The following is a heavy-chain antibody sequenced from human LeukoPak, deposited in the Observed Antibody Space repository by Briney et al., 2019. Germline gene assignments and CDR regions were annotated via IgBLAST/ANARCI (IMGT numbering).Heavy chain of an antibody. D-gene: IGHD6-13*01. CDR3: ARTSSSWL. J-gene: IGHJ4*02. CDR1: GASINSYY. V-gene: IGHV4-59*01. Sequence: PSETLSLTCTVSGASINSYYWSWIRQPPGKGLEWIGCIYDSGSTDYNPSLKSRVTISADTSMNQFSLKLTSVTAADTAMYYCARTSSSWLWGQGTLVTVSS. CDR2: IYDSGST.